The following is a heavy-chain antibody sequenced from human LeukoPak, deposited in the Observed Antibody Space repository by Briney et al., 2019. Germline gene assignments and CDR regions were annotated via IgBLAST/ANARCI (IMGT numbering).Heavy chain of an antibody. CDR1: GGSFSGYY. J-gene: IGHJ4*02. V-gene: IGHV4-34*01. CDR2: INHSGST. CDR3: ARGRHFYSYAHRGPDY. Sequence: PSETLSLTCAVYGGSFSGYYWSWIRQPPGKGLEWIGEINHSGSTNYNPSLKSRVTISVDTSKNQFSLKLSSVTAADTAVYYCARGRHFYSYAHRGPDYWGQGTPVTVSS. D-gene: IGHD5-18*01.